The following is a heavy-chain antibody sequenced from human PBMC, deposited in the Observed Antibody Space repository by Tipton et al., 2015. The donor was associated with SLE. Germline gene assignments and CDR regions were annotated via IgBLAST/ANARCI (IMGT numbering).Heavy chain of an antibody. D-gene: IGHD3-9*01. Sequence: GSLRLSCAASGFTVSSNYMSWVRQAPGKGLEWVSVIYSGGSTYYADSVKGRFTISRDNSKNTLYLQMNSLRAEDTAVYYCARNYDILTGPWDAFDIWGQGTMVTVSS. J-gene: IGHJ3*02. V-gene: IGHV3-53*01. CDR1: GFTVSSNY. CDR3: ARNYDILTGPWDAFDI. CDR2: IYSGGST.